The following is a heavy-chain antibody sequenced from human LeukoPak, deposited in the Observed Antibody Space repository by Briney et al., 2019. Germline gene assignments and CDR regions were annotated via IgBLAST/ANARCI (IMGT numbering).Heavy chain of an antibody. CDR3: TIDPYIVGATIDY. V-gene: IGHV3-15*07. CDR1: GFTFSNAW. CDR2: IKSKTDGGTT. Sequence: GGSLRLSCAASGFTFSNAWMNWVRQAPGKGLEWVGRIKSKTDGGTTDYAAPVKGRFTISRDDSKNTLYLQMNSLKTEDTAVYYCTIDPYIVGATIDYWGQGTLVTVSS. D-gene: IGHD1-26*01. J-gene: IGHJ4*02.